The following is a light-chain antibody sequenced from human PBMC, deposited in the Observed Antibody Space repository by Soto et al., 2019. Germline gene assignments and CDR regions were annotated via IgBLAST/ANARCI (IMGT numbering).Light chain of an antibody. CDR3: QHYNSYSEA. CDR2: DAT. Sequence: DIQMTQSPSSLSASVGDRVTITCQASQDINNYLNWYQQKPGKAPKLLIFDATNLETGVPSRFSGSGSRTHYSLTITSLQPEDFATYYCQHYNSYSEAFGQGTKVELK. CDR1: QDINNY. V-gene: IGKV1-33*01. J-gene: IGKJ1*01.